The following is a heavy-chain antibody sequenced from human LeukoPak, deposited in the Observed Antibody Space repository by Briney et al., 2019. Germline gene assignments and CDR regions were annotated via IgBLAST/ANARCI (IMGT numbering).Heavy chain of an antibody. J-gene: IGHJ5*01. D-gene: IGHD2-2*01. CDR2: IAIIAEST. V-gene: IGHV3-23*01. CDR1: GLTFSSHA. CDR3: AKEVRPNDS. Sequence: GGSLRLSCAASGLTFSSHAMSWVRQAPGRGLEWVSSIAIIAESTYYADSVKGRFTISRDNSRNTVYLQMDSLRAEDTAVYYCAKEVRPNDSWGQGTLVTVSS.